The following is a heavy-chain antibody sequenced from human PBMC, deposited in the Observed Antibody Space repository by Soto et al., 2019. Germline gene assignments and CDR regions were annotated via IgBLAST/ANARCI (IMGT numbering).Heavy chain of an antibody. CDR1: GYTFTSYA. Sequence: ASVKVSCKASGYTFTSYAMHWVRQAPGQRLEWMGWINAGNGNTKYSQKFQGRVTITRDTSASTAYMELSSLRSEDTAVYYCARVRTMVRGVIIRFGYFDYWGQGTLVTAPQ. CDR2: INAGNGNT. D-gene: IGHD3-10*01. J-gene: IGHJ4*02. CDR3: ARVRTMVRGVIIRFGYFDY. V-gene: IGHV1-3*01.